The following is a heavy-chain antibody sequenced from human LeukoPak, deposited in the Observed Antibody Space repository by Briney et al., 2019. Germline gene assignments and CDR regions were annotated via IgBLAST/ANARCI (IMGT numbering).Heavy chain of an antibody. CDR3: AKAQNLEWLLPNYYFDY. D-gene: IGHD3-3*01. CDR1: GFTFSNYA. V-gene: IGHV3-23*01. CDR2: ITGSADST. Sequence: PGGSLRLSCAASGFTFSNYAMNWVRQAPGKGLEWVSGITGSADSTLLADSVKGRFTISRDNSKNTLYLQMNSLRAEDTAVYYCAKAQNLEWLLPNYYFDYWGQGTLVTVSS. J-gene: IGHJ4*02.